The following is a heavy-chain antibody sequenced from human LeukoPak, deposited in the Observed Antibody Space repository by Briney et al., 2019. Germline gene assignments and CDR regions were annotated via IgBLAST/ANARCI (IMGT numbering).Heavy chain of an antibody. CDR1: GFIFSDYY. J-gene: IGHJ4*02. CDR3: ARDPGSGYEEHFDY. CDR2: ISSSGSTM. V-gene: IGHV3-11*01. Sequence: GGSLRLSCAASGFIFSDYYMSWIRQAPGKGLEWVSYISSSGSTMYYTDSVKGRFTISRDNAKDSLYLQMNSLRAEDTAVYYCARDPGSGYEEHFDYWGQGTLVAVSS. D-gene: IGHD5-12*01.